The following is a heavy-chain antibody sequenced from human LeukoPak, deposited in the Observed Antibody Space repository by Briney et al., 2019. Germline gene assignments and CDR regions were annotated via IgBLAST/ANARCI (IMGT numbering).Heavy chain of an antibody. J-gene: IGHJ3*02. V-gene: IGHV3-30*04. CDR1: GFTFSSYA. CDR2: ISYDGSNK. CDR3: ARGIHYCETTDDAFDI. D-gene: IGHD3-22*01. Sequence: PGRSLRLSCAASGFTFSSYAMHWVRQAPGKGLEWVAVISYDGSNKYYADSVKGRFTISRDNSKNTLYLQMNSLRAEDTAVYYCARGIHYCETTDDAFDIWGQGTMVTVSS.